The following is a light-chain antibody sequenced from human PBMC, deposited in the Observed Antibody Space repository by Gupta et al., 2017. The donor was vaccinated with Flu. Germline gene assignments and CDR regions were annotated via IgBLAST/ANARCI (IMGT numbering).Light chain of an antibody. Sequence: EIVMTQSPATLSLSPGERATLSCRASQSVSSNLAWYQQKPGQAPRLLIYGASTRATGIPARFSGRGSGTEFTLTISSLQSEDFAVYYCQHYNNWPPWTFGQGTKVEIK. J-gene: IGKJ1*01. V-gene: IGKV3-15*01. CDR2: GAS. CDR1: QSVSSN. CDR3: QHYNNWPPWT.